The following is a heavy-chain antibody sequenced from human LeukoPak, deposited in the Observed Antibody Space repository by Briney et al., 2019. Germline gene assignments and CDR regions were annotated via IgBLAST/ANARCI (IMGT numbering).Heavy chain of an antibody. Sequence: ASVKVSCKASGYTFTGCYIHWVRQAPGQGLEWMGWINPNTGDTNYAQNFQGRVTMTRDTSISTAYMELSRLRSDDTAVYYCARGGGFLGCSWFNWFDPWGQGTLVTVSS. CDR2: INPNTGDT. J-gene: IGHJ5*02. CDR3: ARGGGFLGCSWFNWFDP. V-gene: IGHV1-2*02. CDR1: GYTFTGCY. D-gene: IGHD6-13*01.